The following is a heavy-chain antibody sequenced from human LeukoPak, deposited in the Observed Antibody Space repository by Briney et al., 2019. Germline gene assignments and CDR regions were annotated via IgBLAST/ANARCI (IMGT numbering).Heavy chain of an antibody. CDR1: GFTFSSYT. CDR3: AKELHGSGNYAFDY. J-gene: IGHJ4*02. V-gene: IGHV3-23*01. D-gene: IGHD3-10*01. CDR2: VSVYGGTT. Sequence: GGSLRLSCAASGFTFSSYTMSWVRQAPGKGLEWVSTVSVYGGTTYYADSVKGRFTISRDNSKNTLYLQMNSLRPEDAAVYFCAKELHGSGNYAFDYWGQGALVTVSS.